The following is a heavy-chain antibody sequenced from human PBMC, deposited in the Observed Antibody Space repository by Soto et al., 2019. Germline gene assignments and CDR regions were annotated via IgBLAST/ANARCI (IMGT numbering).Heavy chain of an antibody. CDR1: GFTFSSYA. CDR2: ISSNGGST. V-gene: IGHV3-64D*06. D-gene: IGHD3-22*01. Sequence: GGSLRLSCSASGFTFSSYAMHWVRQAPGKGLEYVSAISSNGGSTYYADSVKGRFTISRDNSKNTLYLQMSSLRAEDTAVYYCVKDHYYDSSGFDYWGQGTLVTVSS. J-gene: IGHJ4*02. CDR3: VKDHYYDSSGFDY.